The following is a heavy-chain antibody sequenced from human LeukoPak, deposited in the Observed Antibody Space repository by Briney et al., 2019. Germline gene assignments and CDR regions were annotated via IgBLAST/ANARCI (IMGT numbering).Heavy chain of an antibody. D-gene: IGHD1-26*01. Sequence: SETLSLTCVVSGGSISSSSSYWGWIRQPPGKGLEWIGTIYYSGSTYYNPSLKSRVTISVDTSKNQFSLKVSSVTAADTAVFYCARLYLELRGFDYWGQGTLVTVSS. CDR2: IYYSGST. J-gene: IGHJ4*02. CDR3: ARLYLELRGFDY. CDR1: GGSISSSSSY. V-gene: IGHV4-39*01.